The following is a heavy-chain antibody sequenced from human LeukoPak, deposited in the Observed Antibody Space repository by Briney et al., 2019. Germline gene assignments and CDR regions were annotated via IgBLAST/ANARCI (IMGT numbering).Heavy chain of an antibody. Sequence: PGGSLRLSCAASGFTFRTYAMSWVRQAPGGGLEWVSGIIGNVASTYYAASVKGRFTISRDNSKHTLYLQMNSLRAEDPAIYYCAKYRVADGAREIDYWGQGTLVTVSS. D-gene: IGHD4-17*01. CDR1: GFTFRTYA. V-gene: IGHV3-23*01. J-gene: IGHJ4*01. CDR3: AKYRVADGAREIDY. CDR2: IIGNVAST.